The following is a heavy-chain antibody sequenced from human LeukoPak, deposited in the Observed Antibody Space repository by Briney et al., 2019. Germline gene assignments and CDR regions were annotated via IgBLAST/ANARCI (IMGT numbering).Heavy chain of an antibody. CDR1: GGSVSSGDYY. D-gene: IGHD5-12*01. J-gene: IGHJ4*02. V-gene: IGHV4-30-2*01. CDR3: AVRGYSGYTFNY. Sequence: PSQTLSLTCGVSGGSVSSGDYYWGWIRQPPGKGLEWIGYIFHSGSTYYNPSLKSRVTISVDRSKNQFSLNLSSVTAADTAVYYCAVRGYSGYTFNYWGQGTLVTVSS. CDR2: IFHSGST.